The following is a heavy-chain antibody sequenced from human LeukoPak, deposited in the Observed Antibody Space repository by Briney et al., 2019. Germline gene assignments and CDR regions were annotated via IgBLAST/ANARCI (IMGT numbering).Heavy chain of an antibody. CDR3: AVRYYYDSSLDY. Sequence: ASVKVSCKASGYTFTSYGISWVRQAPGQGLEWMGWISAYNGNTNYAQELQGRVTMTTDTSTSTAYMELRSLRSDDTAVYYCAVRYYYDSSLDYWGQGTLVTVSS. D-gene: IGHD3-22*01. CDR1: GYTFTSYG. CDR2: ISAYNGNT. J-gene: IGHJ4*02. V-gene: IGHV1-18*01.